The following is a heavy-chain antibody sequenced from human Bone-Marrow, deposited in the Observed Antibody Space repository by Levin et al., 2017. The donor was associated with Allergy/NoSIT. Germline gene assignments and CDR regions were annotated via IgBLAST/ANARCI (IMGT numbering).Heavy chain of an antibody. D-gene: IGHD5-18*01. J-gene: IGHJ4*02. CDR1: GFTFSSYA. V-gene: IGHV3-30*04. CDR3: AGGRTQLWLISPFDD. Sequence: GESLKISCAASGFTFSSYAMHWVRQAPGKGLEWVAVISFDGRNKYYADSVKGRFTISRDNSKNTLYLQMNSLRAEDTAVYFCAGGRTQLWLISPFDDWGQGTLVTVSS. CDR2: ISFDGRNK.